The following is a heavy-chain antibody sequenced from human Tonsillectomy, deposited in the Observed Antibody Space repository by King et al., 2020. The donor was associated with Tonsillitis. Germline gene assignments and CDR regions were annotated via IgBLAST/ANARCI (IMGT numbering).Heavy chain of an antibody. CDR2: IAYDESYE. CDR3: AKDGIAFSDWYFDL. Sequence: QLVQSGGGVVQPGRSLRLSCAASGFTFSNYGMHWVRQAPGKGLEWVALIAYDESYENYADSVKGRFTISRDNSKNTLHLEMNSLRVEDTAVYYCAKDGIAFSDWYFDLWGRGTLVTVSS. D-gene: IGHD1-14*01. J-gene: IGHJ2*01. CDR1: GFTFSNYG. V-gene: IGHV3-30*18.